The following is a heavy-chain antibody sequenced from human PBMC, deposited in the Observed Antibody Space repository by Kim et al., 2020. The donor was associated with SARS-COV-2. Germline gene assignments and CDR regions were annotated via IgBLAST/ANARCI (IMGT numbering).Heavy chain of an antibody. V-gene: IGHV3-15*01. CDR2: IKSKTDGGTT. J-gene: IGHJ5*01. CDR3: TTGRGSSCNRLEMATIRCDVDS. Sequence: GGSLRLSCAASGFTFSNAWMSWVRQAPGKGLEWVGRIKSKTDGGTTDYAAPVKGRFTISRDDSKNTLYLQMNSLKTEDTAVYYCTTGRGSSCNRLEMATIRCDVDSGGQEPWSPSPQ. CDR1: GFTFSNAW. D-gene: IGHD2-2*02.